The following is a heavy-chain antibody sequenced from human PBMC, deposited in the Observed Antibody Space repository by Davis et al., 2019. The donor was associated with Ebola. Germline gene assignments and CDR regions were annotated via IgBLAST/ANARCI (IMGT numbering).Heavy chain of an antibody. J-gene: IGHJ4*02. V-gene: IGHV3-48*04. D-gene: IGHD6-25*01. CDR2: ISSSSSTI. Sequence: GGSLRLSCAASGFTFSIYSMNWVRQAPGKGLEWVSYISSSSSTIYYADSVKGRFTISRDNARNTLFLQLNSLRVEDTAIYYCARREAASIDYWGQGTLVTVSS. CDR1: GFTFSIYS. CDR3: ARREAASIDY.